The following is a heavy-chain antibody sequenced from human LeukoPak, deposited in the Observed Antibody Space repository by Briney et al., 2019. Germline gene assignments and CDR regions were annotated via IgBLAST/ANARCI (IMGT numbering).Heavy chain of an antibody. J-gene: IGHJ4*02. Sequence: SVKVSCKASGGTFSSYAISWVRQAPGQGLEWMGGIIPIFGTASYAQKFQGRVTITADESTSTAYMELSSLRSEDTAVYYCARDNTIFGVVMHFDYWGQGTLVTVSS. D-gene: IGHD3-3*01. CDR3: ARDNTIFGVVMHFDY. V-gene: IGHV1-69*13. CDR1: GGTFSSYA. CDR2: IIPIFGTA.